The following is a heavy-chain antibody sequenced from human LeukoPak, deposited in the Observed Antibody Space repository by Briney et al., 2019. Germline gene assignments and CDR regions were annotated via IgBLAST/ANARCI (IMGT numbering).Heavy chain of an antibody. D-gene: IGHD3-10*01. CDR3: ARRDRRGGQNWFDP. J-gene: IGHJ5*02. CDR1: GGSFSGYY. CDR2: INHSGST. V-gene: IGHV4-34*01. Sequence: SETLSLTCAVYGGSFSGYYWSWIRQPPGKGLEWIGEINHSGSTNYNPSLKSRVTISVDTSKNQFSLKLSSVTAADTAVHYCARRDRRGGQNWFDPWGQGTLVTVSS.